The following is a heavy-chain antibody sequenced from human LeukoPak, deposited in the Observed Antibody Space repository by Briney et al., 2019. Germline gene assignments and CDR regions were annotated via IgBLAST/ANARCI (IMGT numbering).Heavy chain of an antibody. D-gene: IGHD6-19*01. CDR3: ARDLGSGWNFDY. CDR2: INSDGSST. Sequence: GGSLRLSCAASGFTFSSYWMHWVRQAPGKGLVRVSRINSDGSSTSYADSVKGRFTISRDNAKNTLYLQMNSLRAEDTAVYYCARDLGSGWNFDYWGQGTLVTVSS. V-gene: IGHV3-74*01. CDR1: GFTFSSYW. J-gene: IGHJ4*02.